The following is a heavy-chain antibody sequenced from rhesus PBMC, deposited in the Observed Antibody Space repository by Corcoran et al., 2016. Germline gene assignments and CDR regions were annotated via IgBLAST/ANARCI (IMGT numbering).Heavy chain of an antibody. J-gene: IGHJ4*01. Sequence: EVQLVESGGGWVQPGGSLRLSCAASGFTFSSYGTHWVRQAPGKGLEWVAVMWYDGSKKYYADSLKDRFTISRDNSKNMLYLQMNNLRVEDMAVYYCVKGYYGSGYYTAEADYWGQGVLVTVSS. V-gene: IGHV3-54*02. D-gene: IGHD3-28*01. CDR2: MWYDGSKK. CDR1: GFTFSSYG. CDR3: VKGYYGSGYYTAEADY.